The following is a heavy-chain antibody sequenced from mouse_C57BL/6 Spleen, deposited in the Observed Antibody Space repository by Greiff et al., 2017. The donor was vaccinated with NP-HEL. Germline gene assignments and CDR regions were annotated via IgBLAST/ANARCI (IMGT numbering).Heavy chain of an antibody. J-gene: IGHJ3*01. V-gene: IGHV5-4*03. CDR3: ARSYDGYSFAY. CDR2: ISDGGSYT. D-gene: IGHD2-3*01. CDR1: GFTFSSYA. Sequence: EVKVVESGGGLVKPGGSLKLSCAASGFTFSSYAMSWVRQTPETRLEWVATISDGGSYTYYPDNVKGRFTISRDNAKNNLYLQMSHLKSEDTAMYYCARSYDGYSFAYWGQGTLVTVSA.